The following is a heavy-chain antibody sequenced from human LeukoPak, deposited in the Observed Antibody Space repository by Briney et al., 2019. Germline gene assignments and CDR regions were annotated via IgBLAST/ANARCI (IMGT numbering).Heavy chain of an antibody. J-gene: IGHJ3*02. CDR1: GFIFSSHG. D-gene: IGHD1-1*01. Sequence: PGGSLRLSCAASGFIFSSHGMNWVRQAPGKGLEWVSYISSSGSTIYYADSVKGRFTISRDNAIESLFLEMKSLRVEDTAVYHCVRDGGFPGTTGTYEIWGQGTTVTV. V-gene: IGHV3-48*04. CDR3: VRDGGFPGTTGTYEI. CDR2: ISSSGSTI.